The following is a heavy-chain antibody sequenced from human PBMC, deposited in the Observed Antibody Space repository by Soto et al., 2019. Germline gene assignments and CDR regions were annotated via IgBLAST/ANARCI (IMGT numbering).Heavy chain of an antibody. J-gene: IGHJ6*03. CDR2: ISRGGDKT. CDR3: AKVERSVDFGYYMDV. D-gene: IGHD1-1*01. V-gene: IGHV3-23*01. Sequence: GGSLRLSCGASGLTFSTFAMSWVRQAPGKGLEWVSSISRGGDKTYNAKSVKGRFATSRDNSKNTLYLQMNSLRAEDTAVYYGAKVERSVDFGYYMDVWGKGTTVTVSS. CDR1: GLTFSTFA.